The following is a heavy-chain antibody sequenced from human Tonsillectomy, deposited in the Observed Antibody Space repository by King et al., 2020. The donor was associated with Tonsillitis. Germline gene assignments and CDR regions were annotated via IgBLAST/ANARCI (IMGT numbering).Heavy chain of an antibody. Sequence: QLQESGPGLVQPSETLSLTCYVSGDSISSYYWSWIRQSAGKGLEWIGRIQSSGNTNSNPSVKSRVTMSLDTSKNLFSLRLTSVSAADTAVYYCARAAVRGARIAFDIWGPGTMVTVSS. CDR1: GDSISSYY. CDR3: ARAAVRGARIAFDI. CDR2: IQSSGNT. J-gene: IGHJ3*02. V-gene: IGHV4-4*07. D-gene: IGHD3-10*01.